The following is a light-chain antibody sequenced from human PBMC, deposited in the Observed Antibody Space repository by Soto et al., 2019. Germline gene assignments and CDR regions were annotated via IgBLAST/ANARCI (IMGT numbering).Light chain of an antibody. CDR1: SSVVGAYNY. V-gene: IGLV2-14*01. J-gene: IGLJ1*01. CDR2: DVS. CDR3: KSYTTTSTYV. Sequence: QSVLTQPASVSGSPGQSIAISCTGTSSVVGAYNYVSWYQQPPGKAPKLMIYDVSNRPSGVSDRFSGSKSGNTASLTTSGLQTEDEADYYCKSYTTTSTYVFGTGTKVTVL.